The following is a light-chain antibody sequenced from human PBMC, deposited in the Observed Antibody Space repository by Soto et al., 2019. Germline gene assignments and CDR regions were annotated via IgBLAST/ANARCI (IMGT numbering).Light chain of an antibody. Sequence: ELVLTQSPGTLSLSPGERATLSCRASQSVSSSYLAWYQQKPGQAPRLLIYGASSRATGIPDRFSGSGSGTDFTLTISRLEPEDFAVYYCQQYGSSPYTFGQETKLEIK. J-gene: IGKJ2*01. V-gene: IGKV3-20*01. CDR1: QSVSSSY. CDR3: QQYGSSPYT. CDR2: GAS.